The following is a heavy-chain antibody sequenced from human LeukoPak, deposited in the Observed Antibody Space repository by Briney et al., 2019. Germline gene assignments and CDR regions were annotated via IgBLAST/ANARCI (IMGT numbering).Heavy chain of an antibody. J-gene: IGHJ6*03. V-gene: IGHV1-18*01. CDR1: GYTFTSYG. Sequence: GASVKVSCKASGYTFTSYGISWVRQAPGQGLEWMGWISAYNGNTNYAQKLQGRVTMTTDTSTNTAYMELRSLRSDDTAVYYCARDQGSVIAARDYYMDVWGKGTTVTVSS. CDR3: ARDQGSVIAARDYYMDV. CDR2: ISAYNGNT. D-gene: IGHD6-6*01.